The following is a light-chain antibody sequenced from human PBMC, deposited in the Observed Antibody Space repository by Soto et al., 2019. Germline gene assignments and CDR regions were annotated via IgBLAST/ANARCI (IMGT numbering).Light chain of an antibody. CDR2: SNN. V-gene: IGLV1-44*01. CDR1: SSNIGSNT. CDR3: AAWDDSLNGYYV. Sequence: QSVLTQPRSACGTPGQRVTISCSGSSSNIGSNTVNWYQQLPGTAPKLLIYSNNQRPSGVPDRFSGSKSGTSASLAISGLQSEDEADYYCAAWDDSLNGYYVFGTGTKV. J-gene: IGLJ1*01.